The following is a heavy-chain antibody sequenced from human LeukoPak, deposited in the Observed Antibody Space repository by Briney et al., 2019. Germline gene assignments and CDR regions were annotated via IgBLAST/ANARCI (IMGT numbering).Heavy chain of an antibody. CDR2: ISSSSSYM. V-gene: IGHV3-21*01. Sequence: PGGSLGLSCAASGFTFSSYSMNWVRQAPGKGLEWVSSISSSSSYMYYADSVKGRFTISRDNAKNSLYLQMNSLRAEDTAVYYCAREERIAARPFDYWGQGTLVTVSS. CDR3: AREERIAARPFDY. D-gene: IGHD6-6*01. J-gene: IGHJ4*02. CDR1: GFTFSSYS.